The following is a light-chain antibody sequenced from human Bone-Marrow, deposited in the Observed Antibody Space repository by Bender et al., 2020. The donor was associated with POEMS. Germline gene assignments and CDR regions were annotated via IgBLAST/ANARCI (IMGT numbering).Light chain of an antibody. CDR2: DVA. Sequence: QSALTQPRSVSGSPGQSVTISCAGTSTDAATYYSVSWYQYHPGEAPKLILYDVAERTSGIPDRFSGSKSGDTASLTISGLRAEDEADYSCCSFTSPTTWVFGAGTKLTVL. V-gene: IGLV2-11*01. CDR1: STDAATYYS. J-gene: IGLJ3*02. CDR3: CSFTSPTTWV.